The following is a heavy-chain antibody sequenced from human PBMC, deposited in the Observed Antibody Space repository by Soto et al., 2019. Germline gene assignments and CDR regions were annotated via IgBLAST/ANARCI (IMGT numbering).Heavy chain of an antibody. CDR1: GYTFTSYG. CDR3: AIDNVVVIAISPDY. D-gene: IGHD2-21*01. CDR2: ISAYNGNT. V-gene: IGHV1-18*01. Sequence: GASVKVSCKASGYTFTSYGISWVRQAPGQGLEWMGWISAYNGNTNYAQKLQGRVTMTTDTSTSTAYMELRSLRSDDTAVYYCAIDNVVVIAISPDYWGQGTLVTVSS. J-gene: IGHJ4*02.